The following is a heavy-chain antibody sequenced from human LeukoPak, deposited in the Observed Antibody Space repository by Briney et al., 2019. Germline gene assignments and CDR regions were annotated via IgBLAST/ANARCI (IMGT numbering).Heavy chain of an antibody. J-gene: IGHJ4*02. V-gene: IGHV4-59*08. CDR3: ARHGILWFGELSHFDF. CDR2: IYYSGST. Sequence: SETLSLTCTVSGASISSYYWSWIRQPPGKGLEYIGYIYYSGSTNYNPSLKSRVTISLYTSRNQFSLKLTSVTAADTAVYYCARHGILWFGELSHFDFWGQGTLVTVSS. CDR1: GASISSYY. D-gene: IGHD3-10*01.